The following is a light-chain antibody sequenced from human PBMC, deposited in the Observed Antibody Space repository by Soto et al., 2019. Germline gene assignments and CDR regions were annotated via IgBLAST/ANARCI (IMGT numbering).Light chain of an antibody. J-gene: IGKJ3*01. Sequence: EIVLTQSPGTLTLSPGEIATLSCRASQTVSSNSLAWYQQKAGQAPRVPIFDVSNRATGIPDRFSGSGSGTDFTLTIRRLEPPDFPVYYCQKSSNWPHFNCGTGNTVDIK. V-gene: IGKV3D-20*02. CDR1: QTVSSNS. CDR3: QKSSNWPHFN. CDR2: DVS.